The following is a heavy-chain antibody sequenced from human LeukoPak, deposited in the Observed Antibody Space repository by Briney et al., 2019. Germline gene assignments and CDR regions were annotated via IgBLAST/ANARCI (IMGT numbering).Heavy chain of an antibody. CDR2: IWYDGSQK. V-gene: IGHV3-33*01. CDR1: RFTFSNHG. CDR3: ARDRGVSYFDY. Sequence: GGSLRLSCAASRFTFSNHGMHWVRQAPGKGLEWVAIIWYDGSQKYYADSVKGRFTISRDNSKNTLYLQMNSLRAEDTAVYYCARDRGVSYFDYWGQGTLVTVFS. J-gene: IGHJ4*02.